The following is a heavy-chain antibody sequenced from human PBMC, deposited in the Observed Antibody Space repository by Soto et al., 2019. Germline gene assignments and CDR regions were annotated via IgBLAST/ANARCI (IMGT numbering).Heavy chain of an antibody. J-gene: IGHJ6*02. CDR2: IKQDGSEK. D-gene: IGHD1-26*01. V-gene: IGHV3-7*01. CDR1: GFTFRIYW. Sequence: HPGGSLRLSCAASGFTFRIYWMSWVRQAPGKXLEWVANIKQDGSEKSYVDSVKGRFTISRDNAKNALYLEMNSLRVEDTAVYYCARTPPQDSGNYPGHYYFFGLDVWGQGTTVTVSS. CDR3: ARTPPQDSGNYPGHYYFFGLDV.